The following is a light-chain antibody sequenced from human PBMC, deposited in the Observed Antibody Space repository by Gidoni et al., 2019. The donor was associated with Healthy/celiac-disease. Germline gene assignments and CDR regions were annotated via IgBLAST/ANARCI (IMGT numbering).Light chain of an antibody. CDR2: DAS. Sequence: DIQMTQSPSSLSASVGDRVTITCQASQDISNYLNWYQQKPGKAPKRLIYDASNLETGVPSRFSGSGSGTDFTFTISSMKPEDIATYYCQQYDNLRFTFGGGTKVEIK. J-gene: IGKJ4*01. V-gene: IGKV1-33*01. CDR3: QQYDNLRFT. CDR1: QDISNY.